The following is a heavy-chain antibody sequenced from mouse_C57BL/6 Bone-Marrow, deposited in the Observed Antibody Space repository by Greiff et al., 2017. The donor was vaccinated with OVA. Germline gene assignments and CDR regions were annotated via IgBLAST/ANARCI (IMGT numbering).Heavy chain of an antibody. CDR3: ARSTGTWGAWFAY. CDR1: GYTFTSYW. CDR2: IDPSDSYT. Sequence: QVQLQQPGAELVRPGTSVKLSCKASGYTFTSYWMHWVKQRPGQGLEWIGVIDPSDSYTNYTQKFKGKATLTVDTSSSTAYMQLSSLTAEDSAVYYCARSTGTWGAWFAYWGQGTLVTVSA. V-gene: IGHV1-59*01. D-gene: IGHD4-1*02. J-gene: IGHJ3*01.